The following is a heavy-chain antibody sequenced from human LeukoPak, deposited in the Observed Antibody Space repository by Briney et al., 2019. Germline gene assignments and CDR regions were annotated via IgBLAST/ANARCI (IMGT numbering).Heavy chain of an antibody. CDR2: FSYSGST. CDR3: ARLSVSHNNYFDY. D-gene: IGHD2/OR15-2a*01. J-gene: IGHJ4*02. CDR1: GASIATYD. Sequence: SETLSLTCTLFGASIATYDWAWIRQPPGKGLEGIGDFSYSGSTSYSPSLKSRVTISVDTSKPQISLKLTSATAADPLFYYCARLSVSHNNYFDYWGQGSLVTVSS. V-gene: IGHV4-59*03.